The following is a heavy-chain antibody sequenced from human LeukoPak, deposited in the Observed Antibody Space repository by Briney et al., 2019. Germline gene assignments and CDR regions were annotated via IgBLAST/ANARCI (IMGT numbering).Heavy chain of an antibody. CDR1: GFTFSNFW. V-gene: IGHV3-7*05. J-gene: IGHJ3*02. D-gene: IGHD6-13*01. CDR2: IRQDGRER. CDR3: ARGPGRVAAPATGSFDM. Sequence: GDTLRLSCAASGFTFSNFWMSWVRQPPGKGLEWVANIRQDGRERYYTDSVKGRFSIPRDNAKNSVSLQMNSLRAEDTAIYYCARGPGRVAAPATGSFDMWGQGTMVTVSS.